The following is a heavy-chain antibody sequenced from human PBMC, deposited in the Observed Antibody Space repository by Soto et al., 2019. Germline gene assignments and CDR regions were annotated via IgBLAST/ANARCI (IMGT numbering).Heavy chain of an antibody. V-gene: IGHV1-18*04. D-gene: IGHD5-18*01. CDR1: GYTFTSYG. J-gene: IGHJ6*02. CDR3: ARYSYGDYYYYGRDV. Sequence: ASVKVSCKASGYTFTSYGISWVRQAPGQGLEWMGWISAYNGNTNYAQKLQGRVTMTTDTSTSTAYMELRSLRSDDTAVYYCARYSYGDYYYYGRDVWGQGTTVTVSS. CDR2: ISAYNGNT.